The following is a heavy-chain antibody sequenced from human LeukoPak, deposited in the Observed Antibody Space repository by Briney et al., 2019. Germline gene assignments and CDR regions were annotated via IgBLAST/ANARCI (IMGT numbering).Heavy chain of an antibody. CDR1: GFTFSSYA. D-gene: IGHD6-19*01. V-gene: IGHV3-23*01. Sequence: PGGSLRLSCAASGFTFSSYAMSWVRQAPGKGLEWVSAISGSGGSTYYADSVKGRFTISRDNAENSVYLQMNDPRAEDTGVYYCVTKEPSTSGWSYWGQGTLVTVSS. CDR3: VTKEPSTSGWSY. CDR2: ISGSGGST. J-gene: IGHJ4*02.